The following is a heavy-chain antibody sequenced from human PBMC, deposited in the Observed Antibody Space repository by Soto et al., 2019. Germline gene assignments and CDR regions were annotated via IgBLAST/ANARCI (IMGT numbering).Heavy chain of an antibody. CDR2: IYPGDSDT. V-gene: IGHV5-51*01. D-gene: IGHD3-3*01. Sequence: PGESLKISCKGSGYSFTSYWIGWVRQMPGKGLEWMGIIYPGDSDTRYSPSFQGQVTISTDKSISTAYLQWSSLKASDTAMYYCARLRDVTIFGVVIPGGKDVWGQGTTVTVSS. CDR1: GYSFTSYW. J-gene: IGHJ6*02. CDR3: ARLRDVTIFGVVIPGGKDV.